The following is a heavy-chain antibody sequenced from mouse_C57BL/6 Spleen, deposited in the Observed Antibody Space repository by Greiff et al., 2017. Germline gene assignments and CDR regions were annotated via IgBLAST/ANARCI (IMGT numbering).Heavy chain of an antibody. CDR1: GFTFSDYG. J-gene: IGHJ2*01. CDR3: ARGANWDYFDY. D-gene: IGHD4-1*01. CDR2: ISSGSSTI. V-gene: IGHV5-17*01. Sequence: EVMLVESGGGLVKPGGSLKLSCEASGFTFSDYGMHWVRQAPEKGLEWVAYISSGSSTIYYAYTVKGRFTISRDNAKNTLFLQMTSLRSEDTAMYYCARGANWDYFDYWGQGTTLTVSS.